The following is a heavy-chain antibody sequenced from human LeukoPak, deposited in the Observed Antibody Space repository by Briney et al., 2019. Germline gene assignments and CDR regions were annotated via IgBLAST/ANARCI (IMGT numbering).Heavy chain of an antibody. CDR3: ARGAVGALNPPYYYYYMDV. J-gene: IGHJ6*03. D-gene: IGHD1-26*01. CDR1: GYTFTSYY. CDR2: INPSGGST. Sequence: GASVKVSCKASGYTFTSYYLYWLRQAPGQGLEWMGIINPSGGSTTYAQKFQGRATMTRDTSTSTVYMELSSLRSEDTAVYYCARGAVGALNPPYYYYYMDVWGKGTTVTVSS. V-gene: IGHV1-46*01.